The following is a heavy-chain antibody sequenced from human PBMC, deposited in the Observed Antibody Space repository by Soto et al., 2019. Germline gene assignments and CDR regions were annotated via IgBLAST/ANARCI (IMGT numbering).Heavy chain of an antibody. CDR2: ISYDGSNK. V-gene: IGHV3-30-3*01. CDR1: GFTFSSYA. Sequence: QVQLVESGGGVVQPGRSLRLSCAASGFTFSSYARHWVRQAPGKGLEWVAVISYDGSNKYYADSVKGRFTISRDNSKNTLYLQMTSLRAEDTAVYYCARDVPYYSDSSGYYPRTLDYWGQGTLVTVSS. CDR3: ARDVPYYSDSSGYYPRTLDY. D-gene: IGHD3-22*01. J-gene: IGHJ4*02.